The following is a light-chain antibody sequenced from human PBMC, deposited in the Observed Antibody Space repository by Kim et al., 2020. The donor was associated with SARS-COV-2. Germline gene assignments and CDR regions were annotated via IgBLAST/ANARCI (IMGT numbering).Light chain of an antibody. CDR2: ARN. J-gene: IGLJ1*01. CDR3: NSRDNSGDHQV. CDR1: SLRRFS. V-gene: IGLV3-19*01. Sequence: ALGQTVRITCQGDSLRRFSATWSQQKPGQAPVVVIYARNNRPSGVPDRFSGSSSGNTASLTITGTQAEDEADYYCNSRDNSGDHQVFGTGTKVTVL.